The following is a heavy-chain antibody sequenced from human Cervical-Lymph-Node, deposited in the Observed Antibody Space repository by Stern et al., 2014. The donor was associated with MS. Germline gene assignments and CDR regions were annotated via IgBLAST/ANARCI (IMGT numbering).Heavy chain of an antibody. Sequence: QVQLVESGAEVKKPGSSVRVSCKASGGTFSSHAISWVRQAPGQGLEGMGGIIPMFGTAKYAQKFQGRVTITADDSTSTAYMEVSSLRSEDTAVYYCASSVGELTPEAVWGQGTTVTVFS. J-gene: IGHJ6*02. CDR3: ASSVGELTPEAV. V-gene: IGHV1-69*01. CDR2: IIPMFGTA. D-gene: IGHD3-10*01. CDR1: GGTFSSHA.